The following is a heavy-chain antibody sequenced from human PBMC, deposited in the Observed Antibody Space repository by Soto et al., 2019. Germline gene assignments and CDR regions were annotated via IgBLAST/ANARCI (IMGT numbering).Heavy chain of an antibody. D-gene: IGHD1-26*01. CDR3: ARDPSSNSGSYYDYYYGMDV. Sequence: PGGSLRLSCAASGFTFSSYWMHWVRQAPGKGLVWVSRINSDGSSTSYADSVKGRFTISRDNAKNTLYLQMNSLRAEDTAVYYCARDPSSNSGSYYDYYYGMDVWGQGTTVTVS. CDR2: INSDGSST. V-gene: IGHV3-74*01. CDR1: GFTFSSYW. J-gene: IGHJ6*02.